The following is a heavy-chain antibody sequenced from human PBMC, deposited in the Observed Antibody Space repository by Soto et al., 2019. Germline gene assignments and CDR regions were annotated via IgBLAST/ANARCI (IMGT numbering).Heavy chain of an antibody. D-gene: IGHD2-2*01. Sequence: GESLKISCKTSGYSFTSYWIGWVRQMPGKGLEWMGIIYPGDSDTRYSPSFQGQVTISADKSISTAYLQWSSLKASDTAMYYCARQEGYCSSTSCWGSWFDPWGQGTLVTVSS. J-gene: IGHJ5*02. CDR3: ARQEGYCSSTSCWGSWFDP. CDR1: GYSFTSYW. V-gene: IGHV5-51*01. CDR2: IYPGDSDT.